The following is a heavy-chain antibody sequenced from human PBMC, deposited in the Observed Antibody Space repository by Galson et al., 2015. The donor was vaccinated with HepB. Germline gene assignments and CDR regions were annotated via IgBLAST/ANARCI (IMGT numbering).Heavy chain of an antibody. J-gene: IGHJ4*02. D-gene: IGHD6-13*01. CDR1: GFTFRNYR. CDR2: IGSGSGTI. Sequence: SLRLSCAASGFTFRNYRMNWVRQAPGKGLEWISYIGSGSGTIYYADSVKGRFTISRDNAKNTLYLQMNSLRAEDTAVYYCAHGQQLNYWGQGTLVTVSS. V-gene: IGHV3-48*01. CDR3: AHGQQLNY.